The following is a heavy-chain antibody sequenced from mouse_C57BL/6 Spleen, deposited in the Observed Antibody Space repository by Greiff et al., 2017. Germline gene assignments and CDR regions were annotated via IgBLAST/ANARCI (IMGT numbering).Heavy chain of an antibody. V-gene: IGHV5-12*01. CDR2: ISNGGGST. Sequence: EVQGVESGGGLVQPGGSLKLSCAASGFTFSDYYMYWVRQTPEKRLEWVAYISNGGGSTYYPDTVKGRFTISRDNAKNTLYLQMSRLKSEDTAMYYCARVYDYDNAMDYWGQGTSVTVSS. CDR3: ARVYDYDNAMDY. CDR1: GFTFSDYY. J-gene: IGHJ4*01. D-gene: IGHD2-4*01.